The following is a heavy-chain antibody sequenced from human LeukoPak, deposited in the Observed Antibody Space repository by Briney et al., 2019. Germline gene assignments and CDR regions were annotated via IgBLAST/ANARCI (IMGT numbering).Heavy chain of an antibody. CDR3: ARADIVLMVYATALGAFDI. Sequence: ASVKVSCKASGYTFTGYYMHWVRQAPGQGLEWMGWISAYNGNTNYAQKLQGRVTMTTDTSTSTAYMELRSLRSDDTAVYYCARADIVLMVYATALGAFDIWGQGTMVTVSS. CDR2: ISAYNGNT. J-gene: IGHJ3*02. CDR1: GYTFTGYY. D-gene: IGHD2-8*01. V-gene: IGHV1-18*04.